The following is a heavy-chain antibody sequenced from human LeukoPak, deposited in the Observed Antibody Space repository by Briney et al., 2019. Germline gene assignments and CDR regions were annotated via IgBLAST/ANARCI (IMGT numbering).Heavy chain of an antibody. CDR1: GGSISSYY. V-gene: IGHV4-59*01. CDR2: IHNSGST. J-gene: IGHJ6*02. Sequence: SETLSLTCIVSGGSISSYYWSWIRQPPGRGLEWIGYIHNSGSTNYKPSLKSRVTISVDTSKNQFSLKLSSVTAADTAVYYCARFRYYGSGSYDYYGMDVWGQGTTVTVSS. D-gene: IGHD3-10*01. CDR3: ARFRYYGSGSYDYYGMDV.